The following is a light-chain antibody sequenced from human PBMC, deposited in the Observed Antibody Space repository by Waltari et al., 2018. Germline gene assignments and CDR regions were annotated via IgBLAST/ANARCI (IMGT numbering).Light chain of an antibody. Sequence: EIVMTQSPATLSVFPGEKATLSCRTSQNVRNLAWYQQEPGQAPRLLIYDASTRVTGIPDRFSGGGSGTDFTLTISRLEPADFAVYYCQRSGLSPPLTFGGGTKVEIK. CDR1: QNVRN. CDR3: QRSGLSPPLT. CDR2: DAS. J-gene: IGKJ4*01. V-gene: IGKV3-20*01.